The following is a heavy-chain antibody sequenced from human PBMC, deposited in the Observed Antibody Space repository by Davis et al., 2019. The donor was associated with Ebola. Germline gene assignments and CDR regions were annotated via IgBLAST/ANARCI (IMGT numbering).Heavy chain of an antibody. Sequence: GESLKISCAASGFTFSTDNMNWVRQAPGKGLEWVAAISYDGDSQFHTDSVKGRFAISRDNSKSTLFLQMSGLKVEDTAVYYCALNESDWSWGLGTLVTVSS. CDR3: ALNESDWS. J-gene: IGHJ4*02. D-gene: IGHD3-9*01. CDR2: ISYDGDSQ. CDR1: GFTFSTDN. V-gene: IGHV3-30*09.